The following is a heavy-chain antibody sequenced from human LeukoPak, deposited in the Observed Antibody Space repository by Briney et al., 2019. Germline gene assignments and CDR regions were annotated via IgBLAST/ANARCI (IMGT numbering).Heavy chain of an antibody. V-gene: IGHV4-39*07. J-gene: IGHJ4*02. CDR2: IYHSGST. D-gene: IGHD3-16*02. CDR3: ATFWGSYRHFDY. Sequence: SETLSLTCTVSGGSISSSGYYWGWIRQPPGKGLEWIGSIYHSGSTYYNPSLKSRVTISVDTSKNQFSLKLSSVTAADTAVYYCATFWGSYRHFDYWGQGTLVTVSS. CDR1: GGSISSSGYY.